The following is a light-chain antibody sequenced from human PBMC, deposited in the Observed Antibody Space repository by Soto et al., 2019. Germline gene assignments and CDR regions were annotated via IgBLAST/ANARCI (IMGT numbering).Light chain of an antibody. CDR3: QQSYSTPS. J-gene: IGKJ4*01. CDR1: QTISSY. Sequence: DIQMTQSPSSLSASVGDRVTITCRASQTISSYLNWYQQKPGKVPKLLIYATSSLQSGVPSRFSGSGSGTDFTLTISNLQPEDFATYYCQQSYSTPSFGGGTKVEI. V-gene: IGKV1-39*01. CDR2: ATS.